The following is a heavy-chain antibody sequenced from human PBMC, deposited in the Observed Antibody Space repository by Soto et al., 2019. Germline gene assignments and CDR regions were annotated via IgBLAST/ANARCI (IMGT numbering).Heavy chain of an antibody. CDR2: ISSSSSTI. CDR1: GFTFSSYS. CDR3: ARRDLRRATTLRGASIDY. J-gene: IGHJ4*02. Sequence: GGSLRLSCAASGFTFSSYSMNWVRQAPGKGLEWVSYISSSSSTIYYADSVKGRFTISRDNAKNSLYLQMNSLRAEDTAVYYCARRDLRRATTLRGASIDYWGQGTLVPVSS. D-gene: IGHD1-26*01. V-gene: IGHV3-48*01.